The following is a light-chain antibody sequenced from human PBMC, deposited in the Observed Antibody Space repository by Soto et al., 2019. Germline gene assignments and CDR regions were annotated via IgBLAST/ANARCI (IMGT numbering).Light chain of an antibody. J-gene: IGLJ1*01. Sequence: QSALTQPASLSGSPGQSITISCTGTSSDTGAYDYVSWFRQHPGKAPKLMISEVNDRPSGVSNRFSGSKSGNTAYLTISGLQVEEEAEYFCSSFTTTSTHVFGPGTKVTV. CDR2: EVN. V-gene: IGLV2-14*01. CDR1: SSDTGAYDY. CDR3: SSFTTTSTHV.